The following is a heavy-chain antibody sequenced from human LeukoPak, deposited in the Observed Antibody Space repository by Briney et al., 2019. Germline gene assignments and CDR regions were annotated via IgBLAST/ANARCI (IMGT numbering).Heavy chain of an antibody. J-gene: IGHJ3*02. V-gene: IGHV3-23*01. D-gene: IGHD3-22*01. CDR1: VFTFGRYA. Sequence: SGGSLRLSCAASVFTFGRYAMSWVRQAPGTGLEWVSTIGGSGVTTYYADSVKGRFTISRDNSKNTRYLQMNSLKAEDTALYYSAKDRPYDYHSSGYMACDIWGQGTMVTVS. CDR2: IGGSGVTT. CDR3: AKDRPYDYHSSGYMACDI.